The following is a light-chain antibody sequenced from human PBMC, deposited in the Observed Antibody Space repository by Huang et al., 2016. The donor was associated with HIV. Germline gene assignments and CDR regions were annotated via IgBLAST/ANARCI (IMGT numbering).Light chain of an antibody. J-gene: IGKJ1*01. CDR1: QSISSW. CDR3: QQYNSYWT. CDR2: KAS. V-gene: IGKV1-5*03. Sequence: DTQMTQSPSTLSASVGDRVTITCRASQSISSWLAWYQQKPGKAPKLLIYKASSLESGVPSRFGGSGSGTEFTLTISSLQPDDFATYYCQQYNSYWTFGQGTKVEIK.